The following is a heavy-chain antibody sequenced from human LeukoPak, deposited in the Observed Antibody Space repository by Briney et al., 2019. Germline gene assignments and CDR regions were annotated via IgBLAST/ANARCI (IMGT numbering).Heavy chain of an antibody. V-gene: IGHV1-2*02. J-gene: IGHJ4*02. CDR1: GYTFTGYY. Sequence: ASVKVSYKASGYTFTGYYMHWVRQAPGQGLEWMGWINPNSGGTNYAQKFQGRVTMTRDTSISTAYMELSRLRSDDTAVYYCARGGEPGYGDFLTDYWGQGTLVTVSS. D-gene: IGHD4-17*01. CDR2: INPNSGGT. CDR3: ARGGEPGYGDFLTDY.